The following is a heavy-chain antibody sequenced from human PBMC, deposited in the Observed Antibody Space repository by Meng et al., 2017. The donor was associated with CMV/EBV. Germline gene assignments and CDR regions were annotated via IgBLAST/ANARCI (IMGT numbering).Heavy chain of an antibody. D-gene: IGHD2-15*01. CDR2: IIPIFGTA. Sequence: LVQSGVEVKKPGASVKVPCTASGYTFTGYGISWVRQAPGQGLEWMGWIIPIFGTANYAQKFQGRVTITADESTSTAYMELSSLRSEDTAVYYCARNQPSRGWSHEDYWGQGTLVTVSS. J-gene: IGHJ4*02. CDR3: ARNQPSRGWSHEDY. V-gene: IGHV1-69*13. CDR1: GYTFTGYG.